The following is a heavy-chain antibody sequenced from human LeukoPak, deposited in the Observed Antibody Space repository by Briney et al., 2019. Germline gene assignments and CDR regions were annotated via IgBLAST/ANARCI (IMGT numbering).Heavy chain of an antibody. J-gene: IGHJ4*02. Sequence: GGSLRLSCAASGFTFSDYYMSWIRQAPGKGLEWVSYISSSGSTIYYADSVKGRFTISRDNSKNTLYLQMNSLRAEDTAVYYCAGGSSSWYRFDYWGQGTLVTVSS. D-gene: IGHD6-13*01. V-gene: IGHV3-11*04. CDR3: AGGSSSWYRFDY. CDR2: ISSSGSTI. CDR1: GFTFSDYY.